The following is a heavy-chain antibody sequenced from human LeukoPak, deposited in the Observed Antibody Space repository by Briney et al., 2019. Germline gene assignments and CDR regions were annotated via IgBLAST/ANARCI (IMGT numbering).Heavy chain of an antibody. J-gene: IGHJ6*03. D-gene: IGHD3-9*01. CDR1: GFSVSDNS. CDR3: ARGSELRYFDWLSIRHYYYYYYVDV. V-gene: IGHV3-7*03. CDR2: IKQDGSEK. Sequence: GGSLRLSCTVSGFSVSDNSMSWVRQAPGKGLEWVANIKQDGSEKYYVDSVKGRFTISRDNAKNSLYLQMNSLRAEDTAVYYCARGSELRYFDWLSIRHYYYYYYVDVWGKGTTVTTSS.